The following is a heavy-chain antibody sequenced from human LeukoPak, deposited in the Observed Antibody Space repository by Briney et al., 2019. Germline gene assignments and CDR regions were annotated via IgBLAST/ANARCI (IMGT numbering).Heavy chain of an antibody. CDR2: INHSGST. CDR1: GGSFSGYY. V-gene: IGHV4-34*01. CDR3: ATVGRYNWNDAAFDY. J-gene: IGHJ4*02. D-gene: IGHD1-1*01. Sequence: SETLSLTCAVYGGSFSGYYWSWIRQPPGKGLEWIGEINHSGSTNYNPSLKSRVTISVDASKNQFSLKLSSVTAADTAVYYCATVGRYNWNDAAFDYWGQGTLVTVSS.